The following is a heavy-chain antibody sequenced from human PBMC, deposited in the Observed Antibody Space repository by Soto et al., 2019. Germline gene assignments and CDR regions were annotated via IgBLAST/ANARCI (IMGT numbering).Heavy chain of an antibody. CDR2: ISGSGGST. CDR1: GFTFSSYA. D-gene: IGHD3-9*01. V-gene: IGHV3-23*01. J-gene: IGHJ6*02. Sequence: GGSLRLSCAASGFTFSSYAMSWVRQAPGKGLEWVSAISGSGGSTYYADSVKGRFTISRDNSKNTLYLQMNSLRAEDTAVYYCAKVLTGYYRPYYYYGIDVRAQRSTVTISS. CDR3: AKVLTGYYRPYYYYGIDV.